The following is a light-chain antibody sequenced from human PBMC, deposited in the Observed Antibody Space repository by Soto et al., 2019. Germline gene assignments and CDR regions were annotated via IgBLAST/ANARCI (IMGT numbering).Light chain of an antibody. V-gene: IGKV1-5*03. J-gene: IGKJ5*01. CDR2: KAS. Sequence: DIQMTQSPSTLSASVGHRVTITCRASQSISSWLAWYQRKPGKAPKLLIYKASSLESGVPSRFSGGGSGTEFTLTISSMQPDDFATYYCQQYNSYSYTFGQGTRLEIK. CDR3: QQYNSYSYT. CDR1: QSISSW.